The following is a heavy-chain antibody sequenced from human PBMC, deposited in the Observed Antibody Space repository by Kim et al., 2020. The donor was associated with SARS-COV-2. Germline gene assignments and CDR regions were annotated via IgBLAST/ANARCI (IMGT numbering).Heavy chain of an antibody. CDR1: GGSISSGSFY. CDR2: IHYGRST. J-gene: IGHJ4*02. Sequence: SETPSLTCAVSGGSISSGSFYWGWIRQPPGKGLEWIGSIHYGRSTYYNPSLKSRVTISVDTSKNQFSLNLNSVTAADTAVYYCVGDYPRIFDSWGQGTLVTVSS. D-gene: IGHD4-17*01. V-gene: IGHV4-39*05. CDR3: VGDYPRIFDS.